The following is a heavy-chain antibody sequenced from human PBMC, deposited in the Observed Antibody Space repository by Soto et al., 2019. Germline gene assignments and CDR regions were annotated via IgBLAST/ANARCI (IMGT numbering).Heavy chain of an antibody. Sequence: ASVKVSCKASGYTFTSYYMHWVRQAPGQGLEWMGIINPSGGSTSYAQKFQGRVTMTRDTSTSTVYMELSSLRSEDTAVYYCARVGDCGGDCFNIDYWGQGTLVTVSS. J-gene: IGHJ4*02. CDR2: INPSGGST. CDR1: GYTFTSYY. CDR3: ARVGDCGGDCFNIDY. V-gene: IGHV1-46*03. D-gene: IGHD2-21*01.